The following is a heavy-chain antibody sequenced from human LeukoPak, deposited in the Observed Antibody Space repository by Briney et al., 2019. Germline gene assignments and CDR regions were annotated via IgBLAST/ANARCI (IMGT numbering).Heavy chain of an antibody. D-gene: IGHD6-19*01. CDR2: IIPIFGTA. J-gene: IGHJ4*02. V-gene: IGHV1-69*13. CDR1: GGTFSSYA. Sequence: SVTGSCKASGGTFSSYAISWVRQAPGQGLEWMGGIIPIFGTANYAQKFQGRVTITADESTSTAYMELSSLRSEDTAVYYCAREASVAADPLDYWGQGTLVTVSS. CDR3: AREASVAADPLDY.